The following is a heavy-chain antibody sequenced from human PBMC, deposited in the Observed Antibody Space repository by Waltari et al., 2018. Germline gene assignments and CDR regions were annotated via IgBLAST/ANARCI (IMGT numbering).Heavy chain of an antibody. J-gene: IGHJ4*02. CDR1: GYTFSTYG. CDR2: ISGYNGNR. V-gene: IGHV1-18*04. CDR3: ARDVSYITEIDY. Sequence: QIHLVQSGAEVRKPGASVKVYCKASGYTFSTYGISWVRQAPGQGLEWMGWISGYNGNRNYAQRFKDRVTISTDASTNTAYMELRSLRSDDTAVYYCARDVSYITEIDYWGQGTLVTVSA. D-gene: IGHD1-20*01.